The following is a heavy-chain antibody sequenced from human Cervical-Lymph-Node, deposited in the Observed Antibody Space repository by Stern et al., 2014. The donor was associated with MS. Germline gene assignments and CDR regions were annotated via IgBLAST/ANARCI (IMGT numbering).Heavy chain of an antibody. CDR3: ARLDTAMVSPWYYGMDV. Sequence: QVQLQESGPGLVKPSETLSLTCTVSGGSISSYYWSWIRPPPGTGLEWVGYIYYSGSTNYNPSLKSRVTISVDTSKNQFSLKLSSVTAADTAVYYCARLDTAMVSPWYYGMDVWGQGTTVTVSS. CDR1: GGSISSYY. J-gene: IGHJ6*02. V-gene: IGHV4-59*01. CDR2: IYYSGST. D-gene: IGHD5-18*01.